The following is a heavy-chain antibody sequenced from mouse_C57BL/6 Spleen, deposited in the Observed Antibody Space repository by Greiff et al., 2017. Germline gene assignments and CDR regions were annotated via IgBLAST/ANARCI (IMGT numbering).Heavy chain of an antibody. CDR1: GYTFTSYW. V-gene: IGHV1-55*01. CDR3: ARRRPIYYDYDEGHAY. CDR2: IYPGSGST. J-gene: IGHJ3*01. Sequence: QVQLQQPGAELVKPGASVKMSCKASGYTFTSYWITWVKQRPGQGLEWIGDIYPGSGSTTYNEKFKSKATLTVDTSSSTAYMQLSSLTSEDSAVYYCARRRPIYYDYDEGHAYWGQGTLVTVSA. D-gene: IGHD2-4*01.